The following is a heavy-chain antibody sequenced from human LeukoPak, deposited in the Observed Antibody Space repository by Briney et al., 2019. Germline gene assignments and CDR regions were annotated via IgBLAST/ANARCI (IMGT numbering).Heavy chain of an antibody. CDR2: INHSGST. J-gene: IGHJ4*02. D-gene: IGHD3-10*01. V-gene: IGHV4-34*01. CDR3: ARGRVRGVTHV. Sequence: SETLSLTCAVYGGSFSGYYWSWIRQPPGKGLEWIGEINHSGSTNYNPSLKSRVTISVDTSKNQFSLKLSSVTAADTAVYYCARGRVRGVTHVWGQGTLVTVSS. CDR1: GGSFSGYY.